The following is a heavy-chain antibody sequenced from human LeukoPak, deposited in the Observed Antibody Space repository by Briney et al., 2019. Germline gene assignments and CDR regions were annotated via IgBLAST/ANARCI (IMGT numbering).Heavy chain of an antibody. CDR3: ARDKWNSGWYDDAFDV. Sequence: GGSLRLSCAASGFTLSSYSMNWVRQAPGKGLEWVSSISSSSSYIYYADSVKGRFTISRDNAKNSLYLQMNSLRAEDTAVYYCARDKWNSGWYDDAFDVWGQGTLVTVSS. V-gene: IGHV3-21*01. J-gene: IGHJ3*01. CDR2: ISSSSSYI. D-gene: IGHD6-19*01. CDR1: GFTLSSYS.